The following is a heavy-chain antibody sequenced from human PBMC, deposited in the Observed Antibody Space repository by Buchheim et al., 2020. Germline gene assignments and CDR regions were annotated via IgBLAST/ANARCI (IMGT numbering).Heavy chain of an antibody. D-gene: IGHD2-2*01. CDR1: GGSISSSSYY. V-gene: IGHV4-39*07. CDR2: IYYSGST. CDR3: ARDRVVPAARYYYYGMDV. Sequence: QLQLQESGPGLVKPSETLSLTCTVSGGSISSSSYYWGWIRQPPGKGLEWIGSIYYSGSTYYNPSLKSRVTISVDTYKNQFSLKLSSVTAADTAVYYCARDRVVPAARYYYYGMDVWGQGTT. J-gene: IGHJ6*02.